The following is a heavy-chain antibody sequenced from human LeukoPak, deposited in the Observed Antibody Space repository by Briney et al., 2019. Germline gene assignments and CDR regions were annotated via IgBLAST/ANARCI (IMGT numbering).Heavy chain of an antibody. J-gene: IGHJ4*02. CDR3: ARDLVPYGDYEQAIDY. CDR1: GYTFTGYY. CDR2: INPHSGDA. V-gene: IGHV1-2*02. D-gene: IGHD4-17*01. Sequence: ASVKVSCKASGYTFTGYYMHWVRQAPGQGLEWMGWINPHSGDANYAQKFQGRVTMTRDTSISTAYMELSRLRSDDTAVYYCARDLVPYGDYEQAIDYWGQGTLVTVSS.